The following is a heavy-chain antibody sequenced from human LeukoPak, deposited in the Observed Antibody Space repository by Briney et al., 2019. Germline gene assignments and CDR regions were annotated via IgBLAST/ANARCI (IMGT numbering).Heavy chain of an antibody. CDR3: ARAVGGDGSGSL. V-gene: IGHV4-59*01. Sequence: ETLSLTCTVSGDSISTYYWSWIRQPPGKGLEWIGYIYYRVTSDYNPSLKSRVTMSVDMSTRQIPLKLSSVTAADTAVYYCARAVGGDGSGSLWGPGTLVTVSS. CDR2: IYYRVTS. D-gene: IGHD3-10*01. CDR1: GDSISTYY. J-gene: IGHJ4*02.